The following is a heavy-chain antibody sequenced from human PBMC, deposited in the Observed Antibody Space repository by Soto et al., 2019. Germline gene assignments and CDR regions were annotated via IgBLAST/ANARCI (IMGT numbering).Heavy chain of an antibody. V-gene: IGHV3-21*01. CDR1: GFTFSRYS. J-gene: IGHJ4*02. D-gene: IGHD3-16*01. CDR3: ARDFYGDYGFDY. Sequence: EVQLVESGGGLVKPGGCLRLSCAASGFTFSRYSMNWVRQAPGKGLEWVSFISSSGSDIYYADSVKGRFTISRDNAKNSLYLQRNGLRAEVTAVYYCARDFYGDYGFDYWGQGTLVTVYS. CDR2: ISSSGSDI.